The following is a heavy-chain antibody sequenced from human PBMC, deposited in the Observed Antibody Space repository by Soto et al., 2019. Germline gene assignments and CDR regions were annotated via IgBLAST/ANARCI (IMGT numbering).Heavy chain of an antibody. Sequence: QVQLVESGGGVVQPGRSLRLSCAASGFTFNSYGMHWVRQAPGKGLEWVAVIWYDGSNKYYADSVKGRFTISRDNSKNTLYLQMNSLRAEDTALYYCARDEGSSPGSGMDVWGRGTTVTVSS. CDR3: ARDEGSSPGSGMDV. CDR2: IWYDGSNK. V-gene: IGHV3-33*01. CDR1: GFTFNSYG. D-gene: IGHD6-6*01. J-gene: IGHJ6*02.